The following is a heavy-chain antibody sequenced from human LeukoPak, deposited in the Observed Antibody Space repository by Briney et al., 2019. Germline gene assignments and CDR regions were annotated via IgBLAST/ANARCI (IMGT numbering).Heavy chain of an antibody. CDR3: ARENRLLRGDGYQLEY. Sequence: SETLSLTFTGSGGSTSDYYWTWIRQPAGKELEWIGRIYSGRGADYNPSLKSRVSMSIDTSKNQFSLKVTSVTAADAAVYYCARENRLLRGDGYQLEYWGQGTLVTVSS. J-gene: IGHJ4*02. V-gene: IGHV4-4*07. CDR1: GGSTSDYY. CDR2: IYSGRGA. D-gene: IGHD2/OR15-2a*01.